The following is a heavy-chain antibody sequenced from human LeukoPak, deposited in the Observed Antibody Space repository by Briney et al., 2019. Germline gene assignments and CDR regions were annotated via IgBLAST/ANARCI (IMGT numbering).Heavy chain of an antibody. V-gene: IGHV4-59*02. CDR2: IHHSGYT. Sequence: PSETLSLTCSVSGDSVSTSHWSWIRQPPGKGLEWVGYIHHSGYTNYNPSLKSRVTISVDTSKNQFSLKSISVTAADTAVYYCARDRGVYDSSGSPQPFYFDCWGQGALVTVSS. D-gene: IGHD3-22*01. CDR3: ARDRGVYDSSGSPQPFYFDC. CDR1: GDSVSTSH. J-gene: IGHJ4*02.